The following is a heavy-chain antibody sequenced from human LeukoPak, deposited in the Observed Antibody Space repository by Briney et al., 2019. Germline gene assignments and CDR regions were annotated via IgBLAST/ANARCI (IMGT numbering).Heavy chain of an antibody. J-gene: IGHJ4*02. V-gene: IGHV1-69*05. D-gene: IGHD2-15*01. CDR2: IIPIFGTA. CDR1: GGTFSSYA. CDR3: AGQKCSGGSCDREI. Sequence: ASVKVSCKASGGTFSSYAISWVRQAPGQGLEWMGRIIPIFGTANYAQKFQGRVTITTDESTSTAYMELMSLRSDDTAVYYCAGQKCSGGSCDREIWGQGTLVTVSS.